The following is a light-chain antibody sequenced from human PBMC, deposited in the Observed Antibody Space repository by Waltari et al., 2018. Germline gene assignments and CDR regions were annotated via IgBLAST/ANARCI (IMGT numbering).Light chain of an antibody. CDR3: CAYAGKV. J-gene: IGLJ3*02. CDR1: SNDVGGSNF. CDR2: ADT. Sequence: QSALTQPASVSGSPGQSATIPCTGTSNDVGGSNFFPWHQQPPGKAPKLIIHADTERPSGVSDRFSGSKSANGASLTISGLQAEDEAHYYCCAYAGKVFGGGTRLTVL. V-gene: IGLV2-23*01.